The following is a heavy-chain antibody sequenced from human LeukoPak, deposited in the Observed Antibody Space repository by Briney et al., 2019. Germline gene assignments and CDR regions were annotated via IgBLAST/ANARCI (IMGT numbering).Heavy chain of an antibody. D-gene: IGHD4-11*01. CDR3: ARTTADPNPNHPDHFDY. CDR1: GYSFTSYW. CDR2: IYPGDSDT. V-gene: IGHV5-51*01. J-gene: IGHJ4*02. Sequence: GESLKISCKGSGYSFTSYWIGWVRQMPGKGLEWMGIIYPGDSDTRYSPSFQGQVTISADKSISTAYLQWSSLKASDTAMYYCARTTADPNPNHPDHFDYWGQGTLVIVSS.